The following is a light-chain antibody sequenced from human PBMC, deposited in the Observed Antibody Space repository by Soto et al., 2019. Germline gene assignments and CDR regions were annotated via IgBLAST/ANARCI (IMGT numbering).Light chain of an antibody. J-gene: IGKJ1*01. V-gene: IGKV3-15*01. Sequence: ITQSPATLSVSPGERATLSCRASQSVSSNLAWYQQRPGKAPRLLIYRASTTATGVPARLSGSGSGTEFTLTIRGLQSEDFALYYCQQYQNLWTFGQGTKVDIK. CDR1: QSVSSN. CDR2: RAS. CDR3: QQYQNLWT.